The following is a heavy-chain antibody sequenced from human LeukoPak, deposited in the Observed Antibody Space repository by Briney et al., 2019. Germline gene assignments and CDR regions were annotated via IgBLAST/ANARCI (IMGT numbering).Heavy chain of an antibody. V-gene: IGHV1-18*01. J-gene: IGHJ3*02. CDR2: ISAYNGNT. D-gene: IGHD3-10*01. CDR1: GYTFTSYG. CDR3: ARGRNVLLWFGESPDAFDI. Sequence: ASVKVSCKASGYTFTSYGISWVRQAPGQGLEWMGWISAYNGNTNYAQKLQGRVTMTTDTSTSTAYMELRSLRSDDTAVYYCARGRNVLLWFGESPDAFDIWGQGTMVTVSS.